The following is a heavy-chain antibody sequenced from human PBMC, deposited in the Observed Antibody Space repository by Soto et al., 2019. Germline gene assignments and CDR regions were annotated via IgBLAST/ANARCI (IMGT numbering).Heavy chain of an antibody. J-gene: IGHJ4*02. D-gene: IGHD6-13*01. CDR3: VSWGGIAQIDY. Sequence: GGSLRLSCAASGGPFSDYYMSWIRQAPGKGLEWVSYISSSSSYTNYADSVKGRFTISRDNAKNSLYLQMNSLRAEDTAVYYCVSWGGIAQIDYWGQGTLVTVSS. CDR2: ISSSSSYT. V-gene: IGHV3-11*06. CDR1: GGPFSDYY.